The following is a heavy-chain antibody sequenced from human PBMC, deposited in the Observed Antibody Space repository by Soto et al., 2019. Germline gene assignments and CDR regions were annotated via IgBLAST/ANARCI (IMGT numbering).Heavy chain of an antibody. CDR1: GYIATKLS. V-gene: IGHV1-24*01. CDR3: ATSSPANYYYGVDV. CDR2: FDPEDGET. J-gene: IGHJ6*02. D-gene: IGHD2-2*01. Sequence: QVQLVQSGAEVKKPGASVKVSCKVSGYIATKLSMHWVRQAPGKGLEWMGGFDPEDGETVYAQKFQGRVTMTEDTSTDTAYMELSSLRSEDTAVYYCATSSPANYYYGVDVWGQGTTVIVSS.